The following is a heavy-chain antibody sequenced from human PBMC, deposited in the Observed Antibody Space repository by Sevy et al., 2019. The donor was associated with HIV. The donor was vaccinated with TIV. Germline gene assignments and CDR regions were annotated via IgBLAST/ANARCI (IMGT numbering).Heavy chain of an antibody. V-gene: IGHV1-8*01. Sequence: ASVKVSCKASGYTFNLLDINWVRQAPGQGPEWMGWMNPNIGSTGYAQKFQGRVTMTRDTSISTAYMELSSLTSEDTAVSYCARGIQAGVDYWGQGTLVTVSS. CDR3: ARGIQAGVDY. J-gene: IGHJ4*02. CDR2: MNPNIGST. CDR1: GYTFNLLD. D-gene: IGHD3-10*01.